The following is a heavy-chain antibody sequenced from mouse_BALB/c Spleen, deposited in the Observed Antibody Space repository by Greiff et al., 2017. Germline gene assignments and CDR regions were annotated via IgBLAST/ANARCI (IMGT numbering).Heavy chain of an antibody. CDR3: ARFTTVVATVDY. V-gene: IGHV1S56*01. CDR1: GYTFTSYY. D-gene: IGHD1-1*01. Sequence: VQLQQSGPELVKPGASVRISCKASGYTFTSYYIHWVKQRPGQGLEWIGWIYPGNVNTKYNEKFKGKATLTADKSSSTAYMQLSSLTSEDSAVYFCARFTTVVATVDYWGQGTTLTVSS. CDR2: IYPGNVNT. J-gene: IGHJ2*01.